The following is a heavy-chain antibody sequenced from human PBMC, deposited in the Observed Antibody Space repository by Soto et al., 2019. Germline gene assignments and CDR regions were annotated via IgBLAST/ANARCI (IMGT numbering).Heavy chain of an antibody. V-gene: IGHV3-74*01. J-gene: IGHJ3*02. CDR3: ARGDRGAFDI. CDR2: IHSDASST. CDR1: GFTFSYYW. Sequence: EVQLVESGGGLVQPGASLRLSCAASGFTFSYYWMHWVRQAPGKGLVWVSRIHSDASSTTYADSVKGRFTISRDNARNSVYLQMNSVIVEDTAVYYCARGDRGAFDIWGQGTVVTVSS. D-gene: IGHD5-12*01.